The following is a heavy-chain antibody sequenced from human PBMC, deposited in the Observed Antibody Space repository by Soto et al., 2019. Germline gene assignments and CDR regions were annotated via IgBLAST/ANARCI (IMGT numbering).Heavy chain of an antibody. CDR2: IYPGDSDI. J-gene: IGHJ4*02. CDR1: GYNFAKYW. D-gene: IGHD2-15*01. CDR3: ARQVVGYCSGGSCTPFDY. Sequence: PGESLKISCKGSGYNFAKYWIAWVRQMPGKGLEWMGIIYPGDSDIRYSPSFRGQVIISADKSISTAYLQWSSLKASDTAMYYCARQVVGYCSGGSCTPFDYWGQGTLVTVSS. V-gene: IGHV5-51*01.